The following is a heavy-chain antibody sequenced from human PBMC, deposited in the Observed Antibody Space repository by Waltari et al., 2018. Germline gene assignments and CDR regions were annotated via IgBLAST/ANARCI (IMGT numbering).Heavy chain of an antibody. V-gene: IGHV3-53*01. J-gene: IGHJ6*02. CDR1: GFTVSSNY. D-gene: IGHD1-7*01. CDR2: IYSGGCT. Sequence: EVQLVESGGGLIQPGGSLRLSCAASGFTVSSNYMSWVRQAPGKGLEWVSVIYSGGCTYYADSVKGRFTISGDKSKNTLDLQMNSLRAEDTAVYYCARDLLTELYYYGMDVWGQGTTVTVSS. CDR3: ARDLLTELYYYGMDV.